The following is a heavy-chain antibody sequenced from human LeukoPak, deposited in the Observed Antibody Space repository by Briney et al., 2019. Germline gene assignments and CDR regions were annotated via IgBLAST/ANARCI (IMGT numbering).Heavy chain of an antibody. D-gene: IGHD2-2*01. J-gene: IGHJ4*02. V-gene: IGHV3-48*03. CDR3: ARRYCSSTSCTPDY. CDR1: GFTFSSYE. CDR2: ISSGTTTI. Sequence: QPGGSLRLSCTASGFTFSSYEMNWVRQAPGKGLEWVSYISSGTTTIYYADSVKGRFTISRDNAKNSLYLQMNSLRAEDTAVYYCARRYCSSTSCTPDYWGQGTLVTVSS.